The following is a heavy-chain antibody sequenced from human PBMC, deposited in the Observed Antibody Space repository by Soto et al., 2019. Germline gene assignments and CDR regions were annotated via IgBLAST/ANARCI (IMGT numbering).Heavy chain of an antibody. V-gene: IGHV3-21*01. D-gene: IGHD6-13*01. CDR1: GFTFSSYG. Sequence: EVQLVESGGGLVKPGGSLRLSCSASGFTFSSYGMNWVRQAPGKGLEWVSSISSISTYIYYADSVKGRFTISRDNAKNLVYLQMNSLRAEDTAVYYCARIAAAGKGRYYYYYMDVWGKGTTVTVSS. J-gene: IGHJ6*03. CDR3: ARIAAAGKGRYYYYYMDV. CDR2: ISSISTYI.